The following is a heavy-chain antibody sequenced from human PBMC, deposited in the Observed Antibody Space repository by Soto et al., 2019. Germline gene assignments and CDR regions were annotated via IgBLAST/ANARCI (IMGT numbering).Heavy chain of an antibody. CDR1: GFTFSSYA. D-gene: IGHD6-19*01. CDR3: AKDLGLAGRVDY. Sequence: EVQLLESGGGLVQPGGSLRLSCAASGFTFSSYAMSWVRQAPGKGLEWVSAISGSGGSTYYADSVKGRFTISRDNSKNSLYLQMNSLRAEDTAVYYCAKDLGLAGRVDYWGQGTLVTVSS. V-gene: IGHV3-23*01. J-gene: IGHJ4*02. CDR2: ISGSGGST.